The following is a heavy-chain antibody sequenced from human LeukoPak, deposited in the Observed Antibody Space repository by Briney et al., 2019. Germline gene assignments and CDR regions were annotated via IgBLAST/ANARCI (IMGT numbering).Heavy chain of an antibody. Sequence: GGSLRLSCAASGFIFNSYAMHWARQAPGKGLEWVAFIRSDGSNEYYGDSVKGRFSISRDNSKNTLYLQMNSLRPEDTAVYYCAKDPGWDGEEKHFDYWGQGTLVTVSS. D-gene: IGHD1-26*01. J-gene: IGHJ4*02. CDR2: IRSDGSNE. V-gene: IGHV3-30*02. CDR3: AKDPGWDGEEKHFDY. CDR1: GFIFNSYA.